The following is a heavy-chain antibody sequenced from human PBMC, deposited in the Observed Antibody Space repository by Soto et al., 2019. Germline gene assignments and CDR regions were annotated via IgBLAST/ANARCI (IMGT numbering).Heavy chain of an antibody. J-gene: IGHJ4*02. CDR3: ARALSYYDILTGYSMAFDY. V-gene: IGHV4-34*01. Sequence: SETLSLTCAVYGGSFSGYYWSWIRQPPGKGLEWIGEINHSGSTNYNPSLKSRVTISVDTSKNQFSLKLSSVTAADTAVYYCARALSYYDILTGYSMAFDYWGQGTLVTVSS. CDR1: GGSFSGYY. CDR2: INHSGST. D-gene: IGHD3-9*01.